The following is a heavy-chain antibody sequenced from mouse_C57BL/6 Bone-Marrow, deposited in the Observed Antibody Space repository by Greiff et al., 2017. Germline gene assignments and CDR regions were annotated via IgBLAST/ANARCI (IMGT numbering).Heavy chain of an antibody. CDR2: IYPGDGDT. CDR3: ARGGYDAWFAY. Sequence: QVLLMESGPELVKPGASVKISCKASGYAFSSSWMNWVKQRPGQGLEWIGRIYPGDGDTNYNGKFKGKATLTADKSSSTAYMQLSSLTSEDSAVYFCARGGYDAWFAYWGQGTLVTVSA. V-gene: IGHV1-82*01. CDR1: GYAFSSSW. D-gene: IGHD2-2*01. J-gene: IGHJ3*01.